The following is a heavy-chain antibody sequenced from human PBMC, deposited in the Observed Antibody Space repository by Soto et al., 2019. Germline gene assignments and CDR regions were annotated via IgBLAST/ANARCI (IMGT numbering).Heavy chain of an antibody. CDR3: GRRNSGGNWFDP. J-gene: IGHJ5*02. D-gene: IGHD4-17*01. Sequence: QVQLQESGPGLVKPSQTLSLTCTVSGGSISSGGYYWSWIRQHPGKGLEWIGYIYYSGSTYYNPSLKSRATISVDTSKTQFSLKLTSLTAADTAVYYCGRRNSGGNWFDPWGPGTLVTVSS. CDR1: GGSISSGGYY. CDR2: IYYSGST. V-gene: IGHV4-31*03.